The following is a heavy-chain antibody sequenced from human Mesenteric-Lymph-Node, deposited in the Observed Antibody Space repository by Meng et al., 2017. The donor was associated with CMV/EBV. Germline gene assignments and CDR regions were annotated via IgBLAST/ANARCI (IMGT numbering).Heavy chain of an antibody. V-gene: IGHV4-39*07. CDR1: GDSISSSNDF. D-gene: IGHD3-9*01. Sequence: SETLSLTCTVSGDSISSSNDFWGWIRQPPGKGLEWIGSFYYRGSTYNPSLKSRVTISVDTSKNQFSLKLSSVTAADTAVYYCARAPTSYDILTGYFPNGLDVWGQGTTVTVSS. CDR3: ARAPTSYDILTGYFPNGLDV. CDR2: FYYRGST. J-gene: IGHJ6*02.